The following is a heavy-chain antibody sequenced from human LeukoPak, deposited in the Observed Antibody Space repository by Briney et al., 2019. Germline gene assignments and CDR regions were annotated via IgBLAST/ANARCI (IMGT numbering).Heavy chain of an antibody. CDR1: GYTFTSYD. D-gene: IGHD6-13*01. V-gene: IGHV1-8*01. J-gene: IGHJ4*02. CDR2: MNPNSGNT. Sequence: ASVKVSCKASGYTFTSYDINWVRQATGQGLEWMGWMNPNSGNTGYAQMFQGRVTMTSNTSISTAYMELSGLTSEDTAVYYCARGLRREQQLLRAFDSWGQGTLVTVSS. CDR3: ARGLRREQQLLRAFDS.